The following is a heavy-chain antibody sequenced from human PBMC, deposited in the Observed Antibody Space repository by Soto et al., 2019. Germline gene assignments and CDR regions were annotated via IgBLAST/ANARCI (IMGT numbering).Heavy chain of an antibody. V-gene: IGHV2-70*04. J-gene: IGHJ5*02. CDR2: IDWDDDK. Sequence: SGPTLVNPTRTLALPCTFSGFSLSTSGMRVGWIRQPPGKALEWLARIDWDDDKFYSTSLKTRLTISKDTSKNQVVLTMTNMDPVDTATYYCARMAKDGYNNNWFDPWGQGNLVTVSS. CDR1: GFSLSTSGMR. D-gene: IGHD5-12*01. CDR3: ARMAKDGYNNNWFDP.